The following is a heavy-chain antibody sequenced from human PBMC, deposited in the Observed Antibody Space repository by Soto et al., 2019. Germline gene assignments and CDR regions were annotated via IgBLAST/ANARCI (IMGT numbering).Heavy chain of an antibody. V-gene: IGHV1-3*01. CDR1: GYTFSTYA. D-gene: IGHD1-1*01. J-gene: IGHJ6*02. Sequence: AAVKVSCKASGYTFSTYAMHWVRQAPGQSLEWMGWINGGTGQTRYSQRFQDRVTITRDTSAKTTYMDLTSLRSEDTAVYYCARGKGMEENYYYYGMDIWGQGTTVTVSS. CDR3: ARGKGMEENYYYYGMDI. CDR2: INGGTGQT.